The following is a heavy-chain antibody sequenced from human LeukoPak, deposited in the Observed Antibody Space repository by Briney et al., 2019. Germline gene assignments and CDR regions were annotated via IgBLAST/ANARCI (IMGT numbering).Heavy chain of an antibody. J-gene: IGHJ4*02. CDR3: TRDAALVPGKNF. V-gene: IGHV3-11*04. D-gene: IGHD6-19*01. CDR2: ISYSGSTL. CDR1: GFTFSDYY. Sequence: PGGSLRLSYAASGFTFSDYYMSWIGQAPGKGLEWVSYISYSGSTLYYADSVKGRFTMSRDNAKNSVYLQMNSLRAEDTAFYYCTRDAALVPGKNFWGQGTLVTVSS.